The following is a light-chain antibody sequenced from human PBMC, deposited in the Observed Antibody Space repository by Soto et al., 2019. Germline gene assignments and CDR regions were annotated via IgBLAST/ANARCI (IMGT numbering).Light chain of an antibody. Sequence: DLVMNQSPLSLPVTPGEAASISCRSSQSLLHSNGYNSLDWYLQKPGQSHRILIFLGSNRASGVPDRFSGSRSGRDFTLTISRVEAEDVGSYYWIQGRHTPLSFGGGTRVEMK. CDR1: QSLLHSNGYNS. V-gene: IGKV2-28*01. CDR3: IQGRHTPLS. J-gene: IGKJ4*01. CDR2: LGS.